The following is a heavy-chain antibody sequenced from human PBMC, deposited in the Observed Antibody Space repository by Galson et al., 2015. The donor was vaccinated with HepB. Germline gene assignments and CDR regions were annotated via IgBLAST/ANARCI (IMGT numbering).Heavy chain of an antibody. CDR3: ARGGYSSSWAHYFDY. J-gene: IGHJ4*02. V-gene: IGHV3-21*01. Sequence: SLRLSCAASGFTFSSYSMNWVLQAPGKGLEWVSSISSSSSYIYYADSVKGRFTISRDNAKNSLYLQMNSLRAEDTAVYYCARGGYSSSWAHYFDYWGQGTLVTVSS. D-gene: IGHD6-13*01. CDR2: ISSSSSYI. CDR1: GFTFSSYS.